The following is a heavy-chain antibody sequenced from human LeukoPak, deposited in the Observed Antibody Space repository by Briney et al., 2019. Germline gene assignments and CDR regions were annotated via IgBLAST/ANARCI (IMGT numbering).Heavy chain of an antibody. CDR2: IYYSGST. D-gene: IGHD3-16*02. CDR1: GGSISSSSYY. V-gene: IGHV4-39*07. CDR3: ARVAMITFGGVIAEYYFDY. Sequence: PSETLSLTCTVSGGSISSSSYYWGWIRQPPGKGLEWIGSIYYSGSTYYNPSLKSRVTISVDTSKNQFSLKLSSVTAADTAVYYCARVAMITFGGVIAEYYFDYWGQGTLVTVSS. J-gene: IGHJ4*02.